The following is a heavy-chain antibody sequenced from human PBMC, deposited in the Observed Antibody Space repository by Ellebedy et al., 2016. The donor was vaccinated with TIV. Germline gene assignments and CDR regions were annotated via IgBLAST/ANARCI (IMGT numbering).Heavy chain of an antibody. Sequence: GESLKISCAASGFTFTNFAMTWVRQAPGKGLEWVSAITAGGNTHYADSVKGRFTISRDNSKTTLYLQMTSLRADDTAVYYCAKTEPYGTTWFGRIFWGQGTLVTVSS. J-gene: IGHJ4*02. CDR2: ITAGGNT. CDR1: GFTFTNFA. V-gene: IGHV3-23*01. CDR3: AKTEPYGTTWFGRIF. D-gene: IGHD6-13*01.